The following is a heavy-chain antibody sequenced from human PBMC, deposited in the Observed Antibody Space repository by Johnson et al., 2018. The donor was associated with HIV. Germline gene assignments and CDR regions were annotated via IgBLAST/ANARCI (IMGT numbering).Heavy chain of an antibody. J-gene: IGHJ3*02. CDR2: INWNGGST. CDR3: AREGESILDAFDI. D-gene: IGHD3-16*01. Sequence: VRQAPGKELEWVSGINWNGGSTGYADSVKGRFTISRDNAKNSLYLQMNSLRTEDTAVYYCAREGESILDAFDIWGEVTMVTVSA. V-gene: IGHV3-20*03.